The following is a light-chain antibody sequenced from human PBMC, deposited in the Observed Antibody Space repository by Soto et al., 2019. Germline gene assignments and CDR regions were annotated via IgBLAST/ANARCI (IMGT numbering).Light chain of an antibody. Sequence: EIVLTQSPATLSLSPGERATLSCRASQSASSYLAWYQQKPGQAPRLLIYDASNRATGIPARFSGSGSGTDFTLTISSLEPEDFAVYYCQQRSGWPRTFGQGTKVDIK. J-gene: IGKJ1*01. CDR3: QQRSGWPRT. V-gene: IGKV3-11*01. CDR1: QSASSY. CDR2: DAS.